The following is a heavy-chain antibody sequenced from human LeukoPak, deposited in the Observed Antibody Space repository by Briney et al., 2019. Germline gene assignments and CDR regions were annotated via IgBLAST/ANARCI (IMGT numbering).Heavy chain of an antibody. Sequence: SETLSLTCTVSVGSMSRYYWSWIGQPAGKGLEWIGRIYTSGSTNYNPSLKSRVTMSVDTSKNQFSLKLSSVTAADTAVYYCARGGIQLWPKGAFDIWGQGTMVTVSS. CDR1: VGSMSRYY. CDR3: ARGGIQLWPKGAFDI. V-gene: IGHV4-4*07. J-gene: IGHJ3*02. CDR2: IYTSGST. D-gene: IGHD5-18*01.